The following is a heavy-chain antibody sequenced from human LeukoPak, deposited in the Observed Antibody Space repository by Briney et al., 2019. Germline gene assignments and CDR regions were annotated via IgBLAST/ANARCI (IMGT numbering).Heavy chain of an antibody. Sequence: PGGSLRLSCAASGFTFSGYWMHWVRQVPGKGLVWVSRINSDGSTTHYAGSVKGRFTISRDNAKNTLYLQMNSLRAEDTAVYYCTDGRRGAFDIWGQGTMVTVSS. CDR1: GFTFSGYW. J-gene: IGHJ3*02. CDR3: TDGRRGAFDI. V-gene: IGHV3-74*01. CDR2: INSDGSTT. D-gene: IGHD5-24*01.